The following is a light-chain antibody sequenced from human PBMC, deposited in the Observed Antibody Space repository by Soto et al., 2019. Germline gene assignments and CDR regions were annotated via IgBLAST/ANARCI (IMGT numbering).Light chain of an antibody. CDR2: DGS. J-gene: IGKJ4*01. V-gene: IGKV3-11*01. CDR1: QSISSY. Sequence: EIVLTQYPATLSLSPGERATLSCRASQSISSYLAWYQQKPGQAPRLLIYDGSNRATGIPARFSGSGSETDFTLTISSLEPEDFASYYCQQRRGWPLTFGGGTKLEIK. CDR3: QQRRGWPLT.